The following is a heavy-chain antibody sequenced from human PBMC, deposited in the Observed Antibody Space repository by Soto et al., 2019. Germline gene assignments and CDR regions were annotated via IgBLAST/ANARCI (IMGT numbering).Heavy chain of an antibody. J-gene: IGHJ5*02. V-gene: IGHV1-69*01. CDR2: SS. CDR1: EGTFSIYT. D-gene: IGHD2-15*01. Sequence: QVQLVQSGAEVKKLGSSVKVSCKASEGTFSIYTISWVRQAPGQGLEWMGGSSNSAQKFQGRLTVTADESTSTVYLELSSLTSEDTAVYYCAREGPPDIAWFDPWGQGTLVSVSS. CDR3: AREGPPDIAWFDP.